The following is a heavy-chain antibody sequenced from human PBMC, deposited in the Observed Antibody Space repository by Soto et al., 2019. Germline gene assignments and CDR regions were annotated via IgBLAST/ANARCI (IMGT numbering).Heavy chain of an antibody. V-gene: IGHV4-59*01. Sequence: SETLSLTCTVSGGSISSYYWSWIRQPPGKGLEWIGYIYYSGSTNYNPSLKSRVTISVDTSKNQFSLKLSSVTAADTAVYYCARAHLYYDSSGSLRPPDYWGQGTLVTVYS. CDR3: ARAHLYYDSSGSLRPPDY. CDR2: IYYSGST. J-gene: IGHJ4*02. D-gene: IGHD3-22*01. CDR1: GGSISSYY.